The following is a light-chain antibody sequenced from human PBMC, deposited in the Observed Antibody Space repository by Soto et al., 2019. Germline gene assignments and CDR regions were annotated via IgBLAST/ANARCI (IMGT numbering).Light chain of an antibody. Sequence: EIVLTQSPGTLSLSPGERATLSCRASQSVSSSYLAWYLQKPGQAPRLLIYGTSSRATGIPDRFSGSGSGTDFTLTISRLEPEDVAVYYCQQYGSSPWTFGQGTKVEIK. CDR1: QSVSSSY. CDR2: GTS. CDR3: QQYGSSPWT. J-gene: IGKJ1*01. V-gene: IGKV3-20*01.